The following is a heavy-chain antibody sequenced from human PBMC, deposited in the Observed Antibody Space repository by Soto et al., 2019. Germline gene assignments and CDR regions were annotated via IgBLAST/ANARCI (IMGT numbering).Heavy chain of an antibody. Sequence: PGGSLRLSCAASGLTFSSYSMNWVRQAPGKGLEWVSYISSSSTIYYADSVKGRFTISRDNAKNSLYLQMNSLRAEDTAVYYCAREDSSSSYFDYWGQGTLVTVSS. D-gene: IGHD6-6*01. V-gene: IGHV3-48*01. CDR1: GLTFSSYS. CDR3: AREDSSSSYFDY. J-gene: IGHJ4*02. CDR2: ISSSSTI.